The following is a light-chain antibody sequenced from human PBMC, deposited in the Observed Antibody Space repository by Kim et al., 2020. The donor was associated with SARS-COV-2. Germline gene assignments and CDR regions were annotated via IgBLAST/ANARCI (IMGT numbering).Light chain of an antibody. V-gene: IGLV3-19*01. CDR1: SLRSYY. CDR3: NSRDSSGNHLV. CDR2: GKN. J-gene: IGLJ2*01. Sequence: ALGQTVRITCQGDSLRSYYESWYQQKPGQAPVLVMYGKNNRPSGIPDRFSGSSSGNTASLTITGAQAEDEADYYCNSRDSSGNHLVFGGGTQLTVL.